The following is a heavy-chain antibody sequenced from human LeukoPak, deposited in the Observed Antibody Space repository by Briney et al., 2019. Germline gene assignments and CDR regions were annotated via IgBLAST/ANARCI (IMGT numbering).Heavy chain of an antibody. CDR1: GGTFSSYA. Sequence: SVKVSCKASGGTFSSYAISWVRQAPGQGLEWMGGIIPIFGTANYAQKFQGRVTITADESTSTAYMELSSLRSEDTAVYYCARGYDFWSGLLCYWGQGTLVTVSS. CDR3: ARGYDFWSGLLCY. V-gene: IGHV1-69*13. J-gene: IGHJ4*02. CDR2: IIPIFGTA. D-gene: IGHD3-3*01.